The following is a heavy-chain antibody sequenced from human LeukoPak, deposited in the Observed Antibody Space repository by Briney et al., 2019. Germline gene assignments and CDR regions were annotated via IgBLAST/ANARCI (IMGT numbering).Heavy chain of an antibody. J-gene: IGHJ4*02. CDR1: GGSINNYY. D-gene: IGHD2/OR15-2a*01. CDR2: IYYTGST. CDR3: ARFSQYYDSPTHYLDY. Sequence: PSETLSLTCTVSGGSINNYYWSWVRQPPGAGLEWLAYIYYTGSTNYNPSLKTRLTISVDTSKNQFSLRLNSVTAADTAVYYCARFSQYYDSPTHYLDYWGQGILMTVSS. V-gene: IGHV4-59*08.